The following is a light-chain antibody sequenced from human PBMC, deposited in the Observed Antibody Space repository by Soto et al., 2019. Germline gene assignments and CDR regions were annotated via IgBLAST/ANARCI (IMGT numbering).Light chain of an antibody. CDR2: DAS. CDR1: QSVSSY. V-gene: IGKV3-11*01. Sequence: EIVLTQSPATLSLSPGGRATLSCRASQSVSSYLAWYQQKPGQAPRLLIYDASNRATGIPARFSGSGSGTDFTLTISSLEPEDFAVYYCQQRSNWLTFGGGTKVEFK. J-gene: IGKJ4*01. CDR3: QQRSNWLT.